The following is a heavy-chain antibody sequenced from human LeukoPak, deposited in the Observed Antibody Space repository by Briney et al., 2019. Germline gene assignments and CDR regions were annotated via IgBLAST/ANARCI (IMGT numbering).Heavy chain of an antibody. CDR2: IKQDGSEK. Sequence: GGSLRLSCVASGFTFSSDGMSWGRQAPGKGLEWLANIKQDGSEKYYVDSVKGRFTISSDNAKSSLYLQMNSLRDEDTAVYYCARGSSGSYYRLFYFDYWGQGTLVTVSS. CDR1: GFTFSSDG. J-gene: IGHJ4*02. CDR3: ARGSSGSYYRLFYFDY. D-gene: IGHD3-10*01. V-gene: IGHV3-7*01.